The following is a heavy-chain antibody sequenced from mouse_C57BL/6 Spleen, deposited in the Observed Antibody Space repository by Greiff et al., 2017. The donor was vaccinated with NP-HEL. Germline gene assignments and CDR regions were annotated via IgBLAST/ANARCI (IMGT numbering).Heavy chain of an antibody. CDR2: ISSGSSTI. CDR1: GFTFSDYG. D-gene: IGHD1-1*02. V-gene: IGHV5-17*01. Sequence: EVKLMESGGGLVKPGGSLKLSCAASGFTFSDYGMHWVRQAPEKGLEWVAYISSGSSTIYYADTVKGRFTISRDNAKNTLFLQMTSLRSEDTAMYYCARGVAYDYFDYWGQGTTLTVSS. J-gene: IGHJ2*01. CDR3: ARGVAYDYFDY.